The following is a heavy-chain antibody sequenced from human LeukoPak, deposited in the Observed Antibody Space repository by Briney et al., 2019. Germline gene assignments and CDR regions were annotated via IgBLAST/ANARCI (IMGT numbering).Heavy chain of an antibody. J-gene: IGHJ5*02. D-gene: IGHD2-21*01. V-gene: IGHV4-61*02. CDR2: IYTSGST. CDR1: GGSISSGSYY. CDR3: ARSLFRGFWFDP. Sequence: SETLSLTCTVSGGSISSGSYYWSWIRQPAGKGLEWIGRIYTSGSTNYNPSLKSRVTISVDTSKNQFSLKLSSVTAADTAVYYCARSLFRGFWFDPWGQGTLVTVSS.